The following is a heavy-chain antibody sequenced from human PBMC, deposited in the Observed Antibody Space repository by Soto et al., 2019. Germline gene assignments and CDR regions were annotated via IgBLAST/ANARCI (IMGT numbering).Heavy chain of an antibody. CDR2: ISGSGGST. CDR1: GFTFSSYA. Sequence: RGSPRLSRAAHGFTFSSYAMSWVRQDPGKGLEWVSAISGSGGSTYYADSVKGRFTISRDNSKNTLYLQMNSLRAEDTAVYYCAAHTRGYSESWGKRTLVSVSS. D-gene: IGHD1-26*01. CDR3: AAHTRGYSES. J-gene: IGHJ4*02. V-gene: IGHV3-23*01.